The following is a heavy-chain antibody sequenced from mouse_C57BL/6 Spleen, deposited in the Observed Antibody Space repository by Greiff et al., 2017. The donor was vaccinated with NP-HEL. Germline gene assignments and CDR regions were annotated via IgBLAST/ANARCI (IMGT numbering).Heavy chain of an antibody. CDR3: ARVGEYYAMDY. D-gene: IGHD4-1*01. J-gene: IGHJ4*01. CDR2: IHPNSGST. Sequence: QVQLQQSGAELVKPGASVKLSCKASGYTFTSYWMHWVKQRPGQGLEWIGMIHPNSGSTNYNEKFKSKATLTVDKSSSTAYMQLSSLTSEDSAVYYCARVGEYYAMDYWGQGTSVTVSS. CDR1: GYTFTSYW. V-gene: IGHV1-64*01.